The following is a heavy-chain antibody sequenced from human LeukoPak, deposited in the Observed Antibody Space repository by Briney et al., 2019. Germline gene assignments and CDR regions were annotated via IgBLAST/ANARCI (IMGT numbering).Heavy chain of an antibody. V-gene: IGHV4-59*01. CDR2: VYYSGSP. CDR3: ARDRSLGATDY. Sequence: SETLSLTCAVYGGSFSGYYWSWIRQPPGKGLEWIGYVYYSGSPNYNPSLKSRVTISVDTSKNQFSLKLSSVTAADTAVYYCARDRSLGATDYWGQGTLVTVSS. CDR1: GGSFSGYY. D-gene: IGHD1-26*01. J-gene: IGHJ4*02.